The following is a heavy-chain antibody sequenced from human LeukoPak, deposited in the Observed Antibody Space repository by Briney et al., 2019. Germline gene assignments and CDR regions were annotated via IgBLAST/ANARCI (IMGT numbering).Heavy chain of an antibody. Sequence: GASVKVSCKASAYTFTSYYMHWVRQAPGQGLEWMGIINPSGGSTSYAQKFQGRVTMTRDTSTITVYMELSSQRSEGTAVYYRASSGYDSTLNYWGQGTLVTVSS. CDR1: AYTFTSYY. V-gene: IGHV1-46*03. D-gene: IGHD5-12*01. J-gene: IGHJ4*02. CDR3: ASSGYDSTLNY. CDR2: INPSGGST.